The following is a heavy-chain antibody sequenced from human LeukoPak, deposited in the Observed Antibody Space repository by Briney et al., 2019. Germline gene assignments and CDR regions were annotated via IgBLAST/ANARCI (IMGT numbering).Heavy chain of an antibody. Sequence: GESLKISCKGSGYSFTNYWISWVRQMPGKGLGWMGRIDPTDSYTDYSPSFQGHVTISADKSISTAYLQWSSLKASDTAMYYCARRWGPHYYDSSGYYHFDYWGQGTLVTVSS. J-gene: IGHJ4*02. CDR1: GYSFTNYW. CDR2: IDPTDSYT. CDR3: ARRWGPHYYDSSGYYHFDY. D-gene: IGHD3-22*01. V-gene: IGHV5-10-1*01.